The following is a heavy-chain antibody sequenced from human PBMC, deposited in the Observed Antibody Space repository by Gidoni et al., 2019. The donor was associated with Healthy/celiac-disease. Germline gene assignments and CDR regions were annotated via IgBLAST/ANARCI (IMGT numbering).Heavy chain of an antibody. V-gene: IGHV1-69*01. J-gene: IGHJ4*02. D-gene: IGHD5-18*01. Sequence: QVQLVQSGAEVKKPGSSVKVSCKASGGTFSSYAISWVRQAPGQGLEWMGGIIPIFGTANYAQKFQGRVTITADESTSTAYMELSSLRSEDTAVYYCARGGYSYGSPQPIKPRFDYWGQGTLVTVSS. CDR3: ARGGYSYGSPQPIKPRFDY. CDR2: IIPIFGTA. CDR1: GGTFSSYA.